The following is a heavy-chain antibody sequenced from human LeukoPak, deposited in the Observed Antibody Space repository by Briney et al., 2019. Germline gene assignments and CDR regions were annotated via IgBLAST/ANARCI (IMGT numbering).Heavy chain of an antibody. J-gene: IGHJ4*02. Sequence: GGSLRLSCAASGFTFRSYAMSWVRQAPGKGLEWVSAINGSGGSRYYADSVKRRFNISRDNSKNTLYLQLNSLRAEDTAVYYCAKELPLYYYDRGGPNWGQGTLVTVSA. CDR1: GFTFRSYA. CDR3: AKELPLYYYDRGGPN. CDR2: INGSGGSR. V-gene: IGHV3-23*01. D-gene: IGHD3-22*01.